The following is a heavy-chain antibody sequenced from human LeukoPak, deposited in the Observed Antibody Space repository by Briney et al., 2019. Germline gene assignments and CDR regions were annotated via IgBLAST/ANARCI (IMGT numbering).Heavy chain of an antibody. CDR1: GGTFSSYA. CDR2: IIPIFGTA. CDR3: ALSSGYEQTGSFDY. D-gene: IGHD5-12*01. J-gene: IGHJ4*02. V-gene: IGHV1-69*13. Sequence: SVKVSCKASGGTFSSYAISWVRQAPGQGLEWMGGIIPIFGTANYAQKFQGRVTITADESTSTAYMELSSLRSEDMAVYYCALSSGYEQTGSFDYWGQGTLVTVSS.